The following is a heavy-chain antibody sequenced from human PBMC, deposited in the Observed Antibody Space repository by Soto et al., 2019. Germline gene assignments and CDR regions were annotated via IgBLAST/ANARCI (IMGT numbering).Heavy chain of an antibody. CDR1: GFNFPNSA. V-gene: IGHV3-23*01. CDR2: ISGNGDTA. J-gene: IGHJ4*01. CDR3: AKRGQYLSEY. Sequence: GSLRLSCAASGFNFPNSALSWVRQAPGKGLECVASISGNGDTAYYIASVKGRFTISRDNSKNTLSLQMNSLRVEDTAVYYCAKRGQYLSEYWGQGAQVIVTS. D-gene: IGHD4-4*01.